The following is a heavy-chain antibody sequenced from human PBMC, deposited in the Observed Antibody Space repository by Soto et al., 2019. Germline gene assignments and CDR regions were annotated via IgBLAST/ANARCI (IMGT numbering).Heavy chain of an antibody. Sequence: SETLSLTCTVSGGSISSYYWIWIRQPPGKGLEWIGYIYYSGSTNYNPSLKSRVTISVDTSKNQFSLKLSSVTAADTAVYYCARRDDRIEVAGNWFEPWGQGTLVTVSS. CDR3: ARRDDRIEVAGNWFEP. V-gene: IGHV4-59*01. J-gene: IGHJ5*02. CDR2: IYYSGST. D-gene: IGHD6-19*01. CDR1: GGSISSYY.